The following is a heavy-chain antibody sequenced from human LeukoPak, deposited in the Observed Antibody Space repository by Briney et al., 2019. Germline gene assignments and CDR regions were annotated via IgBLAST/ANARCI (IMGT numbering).Heavy chain of an antibody. D-gene: IGHD5-18*01. V-gene: IGHV3-74*01. CDR2: ISYDGGDP. J-gene: IGHJ4*02. CDR1: GFTFSSYW. Sequence: GGSLRLSCAASGFTFSSYWMHWVRQAPGKGLVWVSRISYDGGDPSYADSVKGRFTISRDNAKNSLYLQMNSLRAEDTAVYYCAKAYVDTTYFDSWGQGTLVTVSS. CDR3: AKAYVDTTYFDS.